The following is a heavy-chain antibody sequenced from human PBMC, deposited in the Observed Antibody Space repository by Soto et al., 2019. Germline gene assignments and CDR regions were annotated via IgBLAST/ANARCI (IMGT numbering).Heavy chain of an antibody. CDR2: IGTGGTT. CDR3: AKKYGSGSNYFDY. V-gene: IGHV3-23*01. Sequence: EVQMLESGGGLVQPGGSLRLSCAASGFTFSNYAMSWVRQAPGKGLEWVSGIGTGGTTYYADSVKGRFIISRDNSTNTLYLQMNSLRAEDTAVYYCAKKYGSGSNYFDYWGQGTLVTVSS. D-gene: IGHD3-10*01. J-gene: IGHJ4*02. CDR1: GFTFSNYA.